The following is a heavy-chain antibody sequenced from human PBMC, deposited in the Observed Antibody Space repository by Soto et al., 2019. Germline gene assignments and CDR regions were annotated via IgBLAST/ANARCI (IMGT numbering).Heavy chain of an antibody. CDR3: ARRDYDFWSGPIDFDY. J-gene: IGHJ4*02. V-gene: IGHV1-3*01. D-gene: IGHD3-3*01. CDR1: GYTFTTYA. CDR2: INAGNGNT. Sequence: ASVKVSCKASGYTFTTYAMHWVRQAPGQRLEWMGWINAGNGNTKYSQKFQGRVTITRDTSASTAYMELSSLRSEDTAVYYCARRDYDFWSGPIDFDYWGQGTLVTVSS.